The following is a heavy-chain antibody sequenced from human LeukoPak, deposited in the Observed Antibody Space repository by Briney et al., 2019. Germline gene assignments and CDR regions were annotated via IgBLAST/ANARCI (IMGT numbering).Heavy chain of an antibody. CDR1: GYSLSELS. J-gene: IGHJ5*02. CDR3: TTVRFEVDSSGYYHNYFDP. Sequence: ASVKVSCKVSGYSLSELSMHWVRQAPGKGLEWMGGFDPEDGKTINAQKFQGRLTMTEDTSTDTAYMELCSLRSEDTAVYYCTTVRFEVDSSGYYHNYFDPWGQGTLVTVSS. CDR2: FDPEDGKT. V-gene: IGHV1-24*01. D-gene: IGHD3-22*01.